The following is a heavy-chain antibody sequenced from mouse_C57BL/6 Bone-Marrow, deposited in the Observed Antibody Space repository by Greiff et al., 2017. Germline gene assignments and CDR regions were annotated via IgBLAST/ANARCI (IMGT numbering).Heavy chain of an antibody. J-gene: IGHJ2*01. V-gene: IGHV1-63*01. CDR3: AREEGPLCDY. CDR2: IYPGGGYT. CDR1: GYTFTNYW. Sequence: QVQLLQSGAELVRPGTSVKMSCKASGYTFTNYWIGWAKQRPGHGLEWIGDIYPGGGYTNYNEKFKGKATLTADKSSSTAYMQFSRLTAEESAIDGGAREEGPLCDYWGQGTTLTVSS.